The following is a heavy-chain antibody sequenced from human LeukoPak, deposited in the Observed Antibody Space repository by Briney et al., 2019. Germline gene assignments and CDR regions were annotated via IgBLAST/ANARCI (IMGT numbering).Heavy chain of an antibody. J-gene: IGHJ6*03. V-gene: IGHV1-8*03. Sequence: ASVKVSCKTSGGTFNNSAISWVRQATGQGLEWMGWMNPNSGNTGYAQKFQGRVTITRNTSISTAYMELSSLRSEDTAVYYCARGAKYCSSTSCRKAGYYYYYYMDVWGKGTTVTVSS. CDR1: GGTFNNSA. D-gene: IGHD2-2*01. CDR3: ARGAKYCSSTSCRKAGYYYYYYMDV. CDR2: MNPNSGNT.